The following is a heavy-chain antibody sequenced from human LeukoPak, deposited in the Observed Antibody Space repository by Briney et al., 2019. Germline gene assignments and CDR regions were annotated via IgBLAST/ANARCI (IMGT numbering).Heavy chain of an antibody. D-gene: IGHD3-10*01. J-gene: IGHJ4*02. CDR3: ARDGNFYYGPGSYCDY. CDR1: GFTFSRYA. CDR2: VSYDGSTK. V-gene: IGHV3-30-3*01. Sequence: GRSLRLSCVASGFTFSRYAMHWVGLDPGKGLEGVAVVSYDGSTKYYADSVKGRFTISRDNSENTLHLQMNSLRAEDTALYYCARDGNFYYGPGSYCDYWGQGTLVTVSS.